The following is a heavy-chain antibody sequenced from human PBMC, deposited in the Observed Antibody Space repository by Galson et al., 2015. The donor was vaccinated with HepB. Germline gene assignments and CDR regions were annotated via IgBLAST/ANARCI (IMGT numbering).Heavy chain of an antibody. CDR2: ISGSGGST. Sequence: SLRLSCAASGFTFSSYAMSWVRQAPGKGLEWVSAISGSGGSTYYADSVKGRFTISRDNSKNTLYLQMNSLRAEDTAVYYCAEDLVYDSSGCYNAFDIWGQGTMVTVSS. J-gene: IGHJ3*02. CDR3: AEDLVYDSSGCYNAFDI. V-gene: IGHV3-23*01. CDR1: GFTFSSYA. D-gene: IGHD3-22*01.